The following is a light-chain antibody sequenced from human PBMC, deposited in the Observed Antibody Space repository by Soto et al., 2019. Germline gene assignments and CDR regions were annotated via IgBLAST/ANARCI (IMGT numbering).Light chain of an antibody. V-gene: IGLV3-21*02. CDR3: QVWDSSTDHGV. J-gene: IGLJ3*02. CDR2: DDS. CDR1: NIGDKS. Sequence: SYELTQSPSLSVVPGQTARMTCGGNNIGDKSVHWYQQKPGQAPVLVICDDSERPSGIPERFSGSNSGNTATLTISSVEAGDEADYYCQVWDSSTDHGVFGGGTKLTVL.